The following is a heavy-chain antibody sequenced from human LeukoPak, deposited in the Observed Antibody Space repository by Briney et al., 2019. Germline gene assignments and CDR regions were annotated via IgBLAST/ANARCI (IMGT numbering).Heavy chain of an antibody. CDR1: GFTFSSYG. Sequence: GGSLRLSCAASGFTFSSYGMHWVRQAPGKGLEWVAVISYVGSNKYYADSVKGRFTISRDNSKNTLYLQMNSLRAEDTAVYYCAKDMVHYYDSSGYDTLAEYWGQGTLVTVSS. J-gene: IGHJ4*02. D-gene: IGHD3-22*01. V-gene: IGHV3-30*18. CDR3: AKDMVHYYDSSGYDTLAEY. CDR2: ISYVGSNK.